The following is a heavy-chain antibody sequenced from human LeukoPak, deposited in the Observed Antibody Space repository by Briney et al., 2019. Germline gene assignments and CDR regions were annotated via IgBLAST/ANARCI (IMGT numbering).Heavy chain of an antibody. Sequence: PGRSLRLSCAASGFTFSSYGMHWVRQAPGKGLEWVAVIWYDGSNKYYADSVKGRFTISRDNSKNTLYLQMNSLRAEDTAVYYCAKGRSSTSYYYMDVWGQGTLVTVSS. CDR3: AKGRSSTSYYYMDV. V-gene: IGHV3-33*06. CDR2: IWYDGSNK. D-gene: IGHD2-2*01. J-gene: IGHJ6*03. CDR1: GFTFSSYG.